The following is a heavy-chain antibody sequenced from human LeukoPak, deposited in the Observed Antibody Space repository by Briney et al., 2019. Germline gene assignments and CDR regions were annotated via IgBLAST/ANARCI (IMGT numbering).Heavy chain of an antibody. CDR1: GFTFSSYG. V-gene: IGHV3-33*01. CDR3: ARGYSGSYYIALDY. CDR2: IWYDGSNK. J-gene: IGHJ4*02. D-gene: IGHD1-26*01. Sequence: GGSLRLSCAASGFTFSSYGMHWVRQAPGKGLEWVAVIWYDGSNKYYADYVKRRFTISRDNSKNTLYLQMNSLRAEDTAVYYCARGYSGSYYIALDYWGQGTLVTVSS.